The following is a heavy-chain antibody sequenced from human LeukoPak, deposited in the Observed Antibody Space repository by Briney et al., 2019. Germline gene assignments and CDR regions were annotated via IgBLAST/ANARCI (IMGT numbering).Heavy chain of an antibody. D-gene: IGHD2-21*01. CDR3: ARADRLHGGPYLIGP. CDR1: GYSFTDYY. V-gene: IGHV1-2*02. Sequence: ASVKVSCKTSGYSFTDYYMHWVRQAPGQGLEWMGWVNPNSGGTSSAQKFQGRVTMTRDTSISTVYMEVSWLTSDDTAIYYCARADRLHGGPYLIGPWGQGTLVTVSS. CDR2: VNPNSGGT. J-gene: IGHJ5*02.